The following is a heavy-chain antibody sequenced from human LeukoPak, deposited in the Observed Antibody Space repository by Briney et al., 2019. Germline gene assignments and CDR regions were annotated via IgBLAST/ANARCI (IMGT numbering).Heavy chain of an antibody. CDR3: AGGLRFLEYV. CDR2: IKQDGSEK. Sequence: RPGGSLRLSCAASGFTFSTYWMHWVRQAPGKGLEWVAYIKQDGSEKYYVDSVKGRFTISRDNAKNSLYLQMNSLRAEDTAVYYCAGGLRFLEYVWGQGTTVTVSS. J-gene: IGHJ6*02. V-gene: IGHV3-7*01. D-gene: IGHD3-3*01. CDR1: GFTFSTYW.